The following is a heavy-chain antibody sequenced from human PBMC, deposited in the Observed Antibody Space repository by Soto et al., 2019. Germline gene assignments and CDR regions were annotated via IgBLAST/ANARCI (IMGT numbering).Heavy chain of an antibody. CDR2: IKSKTDGGTT. Sequence: GGSLRLSCAASGFTFSNAWMNWVRQAPGKGLEWVGRIKSKTDGGTTDYAAPVKGRFTISRDDSKNTRYLQMNSLKTEDTAVYYCTPHRYCSGGSCYPRHYYYYYGMDVWGQGTTVTVSS. D-gene: IGHD2-15*01. J-gene: IGHJ6*02. CDR1: GFTFSNAW. CDR3: TPHRYCSGGSCYPRHYYYYYGMDV. V-gene: IGHV3-15*07.